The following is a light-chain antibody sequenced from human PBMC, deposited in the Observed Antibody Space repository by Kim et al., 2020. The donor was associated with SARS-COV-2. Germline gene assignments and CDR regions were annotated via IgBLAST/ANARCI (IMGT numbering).Light chain of an antibody. V-gene: IGLV3-21*04. Sequence: APGKTASITCGENNIGSISVHWYQQQQGEAPVLVIYYDTDRPSGIPARLSGSNSGNTATLTISRVEVGDEADYYCQVWDASSDHVVFGGGTQLTVL. J-gene: IGLJ2*01. CDR3: QVWDASSDHVV. CDR2: YDT. CDR1: NIGSIS.